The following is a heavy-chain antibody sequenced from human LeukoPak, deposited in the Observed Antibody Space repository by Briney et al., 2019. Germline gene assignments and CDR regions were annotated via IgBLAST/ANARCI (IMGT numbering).Heavy chain of an antibody. J-gene: IGHJ4*02. V-gene: IGHV3-23*01. CDR2: ISGSGSST. D-gene: IGHD4-17*01. CDR3: AKVTGWGDYGDYNFDY. CDR1: GFTSNIYA. Sequence: GGSLRLSCAASGFTSNIYAMSWVRQAPGKGLEWVAGISGSGSSTYYADSVKGRFTISRDNSKNTLYLQMNSLRAEDTAVYYCAKVTGWGDYGDYNFDYWGQGTLVTVSS.